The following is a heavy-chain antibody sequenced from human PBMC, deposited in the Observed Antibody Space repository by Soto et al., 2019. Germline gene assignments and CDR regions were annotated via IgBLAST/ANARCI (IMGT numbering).Heavy chain of an antibody. CDR3: AKHKAELRHYGMDV. J-gene: IGHJ6*02. CDR1: GFTFDDYA. Sequence: GGSLRLSCAASGFTFDDYAMHWVRQSPWKGLEWVSGISWNSGSIGYADSVRGRFTISRDNAKNSLYLQMNSLRAEDTALYYCAKHKAELRHYGMDVWGQGTTVTAP. V-gene: IGHV3-9*01. CDR2: ISWNSGSI. D-gene: IGHD1-7*01.